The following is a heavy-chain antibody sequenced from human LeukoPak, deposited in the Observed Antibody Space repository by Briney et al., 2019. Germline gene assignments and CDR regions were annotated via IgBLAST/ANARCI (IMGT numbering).Heavy chain of an antibody. CDR3: ARDRRPTDY. CDR2: ISSYSGNT. CDR1: GYTFTSYG. Sequence: ASVKVSCRASGYTFTSYGISWVRQAPGQGGEGMGWISSYSGNTNYAQKLQDRLTITTDTSTTTAYMELKSLRSDDTAVYYCARDRRPTDYWGQGTLVTVSS. J-gene: IGHJ4*02. V-gene: IGHV1-18*01.